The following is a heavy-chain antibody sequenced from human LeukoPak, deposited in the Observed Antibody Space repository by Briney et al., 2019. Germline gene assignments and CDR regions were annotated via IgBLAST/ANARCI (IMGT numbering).Heavy chain of an antibody. V-gene: IGHV3-23*01. Sequence: GGSLRLSCAASGFTFSNAWMSWVRQAPGKGLEWVSAISGSGGSTYYADSVKGRFTISRDNSKNTLYLQMNSLRAEDTAVYYCAKGSYDSSGYYSLDYWGQGTLVTVSS. CDR3: AKGSYDSSGYYSLDY. D-gene: IGHD3-22*01. CDR1: GFTFSNAW. CDR2: ISGSGGST. J-gene: IGHJ4*02.